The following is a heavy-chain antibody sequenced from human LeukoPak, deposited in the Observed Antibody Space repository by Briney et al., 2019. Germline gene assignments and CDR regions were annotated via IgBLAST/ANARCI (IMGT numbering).Heavy chain of an antibody. CDR1: GFTFSSYS. D-gene: IGHD2-15*01. CDR2: ISSSSSTI. Sequence: GGSLRLSCAASGFTFSSYSMNWVRQAPGKGLEWVSYISSSSSTIYYADSVKGRFTISRDNAKNSLYLQMNSLGAEDTAVYYCAKEVVVVAATGWFDPWGQGTLVTVSS. CDR3: AKEVVVVAATGWFDP. J-gene: IGHJ5*02. V-gene: IGHV3-48*01.